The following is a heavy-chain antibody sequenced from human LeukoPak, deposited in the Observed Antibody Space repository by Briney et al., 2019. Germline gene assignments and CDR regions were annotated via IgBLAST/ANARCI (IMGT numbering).Heavy chain of an antibody. Sequence: ASVKVSCKASGYTFTTYYLHWVRQAPGQGLEWMGWVNPSSGDTRCTQKFQGRVTKTRDTSITTAYMELRRLTSDDTAVYYCARWDHVTSSFDSLGEGTLVTVSS. J-gene: IGHJ4*02. CDR3: ARWDHVTSSFDS. CDR2: VNPSSGDT. V-gene: IGHV1-2*02. CDR1: GYTFTTYY. D-gene: IGHD2-2*01.